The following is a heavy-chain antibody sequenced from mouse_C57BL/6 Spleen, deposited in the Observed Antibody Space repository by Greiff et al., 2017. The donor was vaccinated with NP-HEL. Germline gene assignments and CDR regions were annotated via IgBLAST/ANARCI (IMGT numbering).Heavy chain of an antibody. D-gene: IGHD3-1*01. V-gene: IGHV5-4*03. J-gene: IGHJ3*01. Sequence: EVMLVESGGGLVKPGGSLKLSCAASGFTFSSYAMSWVRQTPEKRLEWVATISDGGSYTYYPDNVKGRFTISRDNAKNNLYLQMSHLKSEDTAMYYCARGLLRKIFAYWGQGTLVTVSA. CDR3: ARGLLRKIFAY. CDR2: ISDGGSYT. CDR1: GFTFSSYA.